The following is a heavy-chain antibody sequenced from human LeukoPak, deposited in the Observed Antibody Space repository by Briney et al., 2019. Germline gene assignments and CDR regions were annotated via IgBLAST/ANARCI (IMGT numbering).Heavy chain of an antibody. CDR3: ARDWYYDFWSGTENWYFDL. V-gene: IGHV1-2*02. CDR1: GYTFTGYY. CDR2: INPNSGGT. J-gene: IGHJ2*01. Sequence: ASVKVSCKASGYTFTGYYIHWVRQAPGQGLEWMGWINPNSGGTNYPQKFQGRVTMTRDTSISTAFMELSRLRSDDTAVYYCARDWYYDFWSGTENWYFDLWGHGTLVTVSS. D-gene: IGHD3-3*01.